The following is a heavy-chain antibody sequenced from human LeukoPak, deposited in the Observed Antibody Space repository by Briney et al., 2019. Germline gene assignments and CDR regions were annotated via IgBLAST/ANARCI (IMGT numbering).Heavy chain of an antibody. J-gene: IGHJ4*02. CDR1: GGSFSGYY. Sequence: SETLSLTCAVYGGSFSGYYWSWIRQPPGKGLEWIGEINHSGSTNYKPSLKSRVTVSVDTSKNQFSLKLSSVTAADTAVYYCAAADPGRYFDYWGQGTLATVSS. CDR3: AAADPGRYFDY. V-gene: IGHV4-34*01. D-gene: IGHD6-13*01. CDR2: INHSGST.